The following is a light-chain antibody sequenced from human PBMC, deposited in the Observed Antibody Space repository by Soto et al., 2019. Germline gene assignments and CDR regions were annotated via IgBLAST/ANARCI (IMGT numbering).Light chain of an antibody. V-gene: IGLV2-14*01. Sequence: QAVVTQPASVSGSPGQSITISCTGTSSDVGGYNYVSWYQQHPGKAPKLIIYDVSNRPSGVSDRFSGSKSDNTASLTISGLHSEDEADYYCSSYTSINTYVFGTGTKVTVL. CDR3: SSYTSINTYV. CDR1: SSDVGGYNY. CDR2: DVS. J-gene: IGLJ1*01.